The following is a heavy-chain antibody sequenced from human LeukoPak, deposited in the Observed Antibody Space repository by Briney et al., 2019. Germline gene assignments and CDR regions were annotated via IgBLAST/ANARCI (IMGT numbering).Heavy chain of an antibody. J-gene: IGHJ4*02. Sequence: ASVKVSCKASGYTFTTYDINWVRQAAGQGLEWMGWMSPYGGDTKYAQKFQARVTMTRDTSVSTAYMELSSLSSEDTAICYCARGGSFGLKANLDSWGQGTLVTVSS. CDR3: ARGGSFGLKANLDS. V-gene: IGHV1-8*01. D-gene: IGHD3/OR15-3a*01. CDR1: GYTFTTYD. CDR2: MSPYGGDT.